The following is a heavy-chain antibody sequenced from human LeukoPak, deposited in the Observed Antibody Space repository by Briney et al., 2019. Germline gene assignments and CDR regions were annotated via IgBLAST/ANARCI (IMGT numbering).Heavy chain of an antibody. V-gene: IGHV4-39*07. CDR2: IYYSGTT. CDR1: GGSISSSPYY. Sequence: RSETLSLTCTVSGGSISSSPYYWGWIRQPPGKGLEWIGSIYYSGTTHYNPSLESRVTISVDTSKNQFSLKLASVTAADTAIYYCAKGAGGFSYYNWFDPWGQGTLVTVSS. CDR3: AKGAGGFSYYNWFDP. D-gene: IGHD5-18*01. J-gene: IGHJ5*02.